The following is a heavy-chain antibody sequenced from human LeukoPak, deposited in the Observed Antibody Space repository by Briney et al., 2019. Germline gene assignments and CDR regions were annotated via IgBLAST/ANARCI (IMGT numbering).Heavy chain of an antibody. CDR1: GGSISSYF. CDR3: AREPRSPGGRGRPFDF. V-gene: IGHV4-59*01. Sequence: SETLSLTCTVSGGSISSYFWSWIRQPPGKGLEWIAYIYYSGTTNYCPSFKSRVTISVDTSKNQFSLRLSSVTAADTAVYYCAREPRSPGGRGRPFDFWGQGTLVTVFS. J-gene: IGHJ4*02. CDR2: IYYSGTT. D-gene: IGHD2-15*01.